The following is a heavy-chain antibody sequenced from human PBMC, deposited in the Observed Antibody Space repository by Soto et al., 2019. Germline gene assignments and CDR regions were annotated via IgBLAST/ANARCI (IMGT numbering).Heavy chain of an antibody. J-gene: IGHJ6*02. Sequence: QVPLVQSGAEVKKPGASVKVSCKASGYTFTSYGISWVRQAPGQGLEWMGWISAYNGNTNYAQKLQGRVTMTTDTSTSTAYMELRSLRSDDTAVYYCARDFSVTTFIYYYYYGMDVWGQGTTVTVSS. V-gene: IGHV1-18*01. CDR1: GYTFTSYG. D-gene: IGHD4-17*01. CDR3: ARDFSVTTFIYYYYYGMDV. CDR2: ISAYNGNT.